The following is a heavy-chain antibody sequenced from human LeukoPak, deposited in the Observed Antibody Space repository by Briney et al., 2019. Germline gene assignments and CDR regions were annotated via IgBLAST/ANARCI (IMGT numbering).Heavy chain of an antibody. CDR1: GFTFSSYW. Sequence: PGGSLRLSCAASGFTFSSYWMSWVRQAPGKGPVWISRIKSDGSITNYADSVKGRFTISRDNAKNTLFLQMNSLRGDDTAVYYCARVGAVTGITDIWGQGTMVTVSS. CDR3: ARVGAVTGITDI. V-gene: IGHV3-74*01. CDR2: IKSDGSIT. D-gene: IGHD6-19*01. J-gene: IGHJ3*02.